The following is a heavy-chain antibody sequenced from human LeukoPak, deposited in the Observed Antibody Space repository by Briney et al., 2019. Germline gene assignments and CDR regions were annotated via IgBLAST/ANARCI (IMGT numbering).Heavy chain of an antibody. V-gene: IGHV4-34*01. Sequence: SETLSLTCAVYGGSFSGYYWGWIRQPPGEGLEWIGEINHSGSTNYNPSLKSRVTISVDTSKNQFPLKLSSVTAADTAVYYCARGYGSGSYYNKRYYYYYYMDVWGKGTTVTVSS. CDR1: GGSFSGYY. D-gene: IGHD3-10*01. CDR3: ARGYGSGSYYNKRYYYYYYMDV. J-gene: IGHJ6*03. CDR2: INHSGST.